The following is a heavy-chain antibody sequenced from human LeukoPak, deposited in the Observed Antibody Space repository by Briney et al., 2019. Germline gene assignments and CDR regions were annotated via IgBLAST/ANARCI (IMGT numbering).Heavy chain of an antibody. D-gene: IGHD6-19*01. CDR3: ARGVRGSIAVAGSDYHYYYIDV. CDR2: IKQDGSEK. Sequence: QSGGSLRLSCAASGFTFSSYWMSWVRQVPGKGLEWVANIKQDGSEKYYVDSVKGRFTISRDNAKNSLYLQMNSLRAEDTAVYYCARGVRGSIAVAGSDYHYYYIDVWGKGTTVTVSS. V-gene: IGHV3-7*01. CDR1: GFTFSSYW. J-gene: IGHJ6*03.